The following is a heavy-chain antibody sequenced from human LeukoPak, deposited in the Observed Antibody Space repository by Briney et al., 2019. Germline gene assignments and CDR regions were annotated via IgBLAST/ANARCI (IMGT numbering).Heavy chain of an antibody. Sequence: GGSLGLSCAASGFTFSSYWMSWVRQAPGKGLEWVANIKQDGSEKYYVDSVKGRFTISRDNAKNSLYLQMNSLRAEDTAVYYCAREAYYYDSSGYYSGFDPWGQGTLVTVSS. J-gene: IGHJ5*02. CDR1: GFTFSSYW. CDR3: AREAYYYDSSGYYSGFDP. D-gene: IGHD3-22*01. CDR2: IKQDGSEK. V-gene: IGHV3-7*01.